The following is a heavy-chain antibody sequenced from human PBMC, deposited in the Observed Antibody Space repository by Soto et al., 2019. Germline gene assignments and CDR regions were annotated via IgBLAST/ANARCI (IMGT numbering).Heavy chain of an antibody. D-gene: IGHD6-6*01. V-gene: IGHV4-39*01. J-gene: IGHJ6*03. CDR1: GGSISSSSYY. CDR3: ARHGLAAQHYYYYMDV. Sequence: SETLSLTCTVSGGSISSSSYYWVWIRQPPGKGLEWIGSIYYSGSTYYNPSLKSRVTISVDTSKNQFSLKLSSVTAADTAVYYCARHGLAAQHYYYYMDVWGKGTTVTVSS. CDR2: IYYSGST.